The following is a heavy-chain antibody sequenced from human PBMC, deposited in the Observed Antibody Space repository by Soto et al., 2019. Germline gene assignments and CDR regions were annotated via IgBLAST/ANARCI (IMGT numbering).Heavy chain of an antibody. CDR2: IYYSGST. CDR1: GGSISSYY. D-gene: IGHD3-16*01. V-gene: IGHV4-59*01. J-gene: IGHJ6*02. Sequence: PSETLSLTCTVSGGSISSYYWSWIRQPPGKGLEWIGYIYYSGSTNYNPSPKSRVTISVDTSKNRFSLKLSSVTAADTAVYYCARDRQRRVYRGMDVWGQGTTVTVSS. CDR3: ARDRQRRVYRGMDV.